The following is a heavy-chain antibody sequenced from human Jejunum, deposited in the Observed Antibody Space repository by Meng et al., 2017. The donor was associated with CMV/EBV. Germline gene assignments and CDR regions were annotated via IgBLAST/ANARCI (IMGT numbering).Heavy chain of an antibody. CDR1: SNTVA. CDR3: ARDYYGSGTYSYLFDY. Sequence: SNTVALNWIRQSPSRGLEYLGRTYYRSKWYNDYAVSVKGRIVINPDTSKNQFSLQLNSVTPEDTAVYYCARDYYGSGTYSYLFDYWGQGTRVTVSS. V-gene: IGHV6-1*01. J-gene: IGHJ4*02. CDR2: TYYRSKWYN. D-gene: IGHD3-10*01.